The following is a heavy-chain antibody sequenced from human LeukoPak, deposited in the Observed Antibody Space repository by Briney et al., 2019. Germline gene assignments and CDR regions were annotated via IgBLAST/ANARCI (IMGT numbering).Heavy chain of an antibody. CDR3: ASEAGGVIVPPYFDY. Sequence: SETLSLTCTVSGYSISSGYYWGWIRQPPGKGLEWIGSIYHSGSTYYNPSLKSRVTISVDTSKNQFSLKLSSVTAADTAVYYCASEAGGVIVPPYFDYWGQGTLVTVSS. CDR1: GYSISSGYY. CDR2: IYHSGST. J-gene: IGHJ4*02. D-gene: IGHD3-16*02. V-gene: IGHV4-38-2*02.